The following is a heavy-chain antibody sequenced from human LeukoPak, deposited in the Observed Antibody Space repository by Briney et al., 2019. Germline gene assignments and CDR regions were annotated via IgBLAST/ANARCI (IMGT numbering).Heavy chain of an antibody. J-gene: IGHJ6*03. V-gene: IGHV4-61*01. Sequence: PSQTLSLTCTVSGGSISSGSYYWSWIRQPPGKGLEWIGYIYYSGSTNYNPSLKSRVTISVDTSKNQFSLKLSSVTAADTSVYYCARQLVCMARAVIIHRLNADMDVWGKGTTVTISS. D-gene: IGHD3-10*01. CDR1: GGSISSGSYY. CDR2: IYYSGST. CDR3: ARQLVCMARAVIIHRLNADMDV.